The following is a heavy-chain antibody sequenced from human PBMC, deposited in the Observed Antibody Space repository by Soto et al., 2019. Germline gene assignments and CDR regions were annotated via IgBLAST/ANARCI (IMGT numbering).Heavy chain of an antibody. V-gene: IGHV4-39*01. CDR2: IYYSGST. D-gene: IGHD1-26*01. CDR3: ARTRYSGSYYGGYYYYYGMDV. CDR1: GGSISSSSYY. J-gene: IGHJ6*02. Sequence: SETLSLTCTVSGGSISSSSYYWGWIRQPPGKGLEWIGSIYYSGSTYYNPSLKSRVTISVDTSKNQFSLKLSSVTAADTAVYYCARTRYSGSYYGGYYYYYGMDVWGQGTTVTV.